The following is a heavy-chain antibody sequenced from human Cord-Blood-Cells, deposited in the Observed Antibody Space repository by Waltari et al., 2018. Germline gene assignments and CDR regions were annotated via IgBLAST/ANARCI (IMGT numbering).Heavy chain of an antibody. V-gene: IGHV1-8*03. Sequence: QVQLVQSGAEVKKPGASVKVSCKASGYTFTSYDINWVRQATGQGLEWMGWMNPNSGNTGYAKKFQGRVTITRNTSISTAYMELSSLRSEDTAVYYCARGPGNYYYYYMDVWGKGTTVTVSS. CDR2: MNPNSGNT. J-gene: IGHJ6*03. CDR3: ARGPGNYYYYYMDV. CDR1: GYTFTSYD.